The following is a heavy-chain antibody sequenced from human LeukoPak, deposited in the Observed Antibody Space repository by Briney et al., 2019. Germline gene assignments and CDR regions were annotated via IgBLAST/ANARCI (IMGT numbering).Heavy chain of an antibody. CDR2: ISYDGSNK. CDR1: GFTFSSYG. CDR3: AKDRTIAVAGYFDY. J-gene: IGHJ4*02. Sequence: GGSLRLSCAASGFTFSSYGMHWVRQAPGKGLEWVAVISYDGSNKYYADSVKGRFTISRDNSKNTLYLQMNSLRAEDTAVYYCAKDRTIAVAGYFDYWGQGTLVTASS. V-gene: IGHV3-30*18. D-gene: IGHD6-19*01.